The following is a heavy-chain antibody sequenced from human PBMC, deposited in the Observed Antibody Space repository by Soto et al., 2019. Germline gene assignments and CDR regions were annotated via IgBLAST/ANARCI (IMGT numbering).Heavy chain of an antibody. Sequence: QVQLVQSGAEVKKPGASVKVSCKASGYTFTSYGISWVRPAPGQGLEWMGWISAYNGNTNHAQKLQARVTMTTDTTTSRADMELRSLRSDDTAVYYCARDGSDYDYVWGSYRPPKRGDYWGQGTLVTVSS. CDR1: GYTFTSYG. D-gene: IGHD3-16*02. J-gene: IGHJ4*02. V-gene: IGHV1-18*01. CDR2: ISAYNGNT. CDR3: ARDGSDYDYVWGSYRPPKRGDY.